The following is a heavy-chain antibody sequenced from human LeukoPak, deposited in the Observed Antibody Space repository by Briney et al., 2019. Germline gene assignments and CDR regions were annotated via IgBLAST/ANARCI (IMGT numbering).Heavy chain of an antibody. D-gene: IGHD3-16*01. V-gene: IGHV3-11*04. J-gene: IGHJ6*03. Sequence: GGSLRLSCAASGFTFSDYYMSWIRQAPEKGLEWVSYISSSGSTIYYADYVKGRFTISRDNSKNTLYLQMNSLRAEDTAVYYCARAFWGGSYYMDGWGKGTTVTVSS. CDR1: GFTFSDYY. CDR3: ARAFWGGSYYMDG. CDR2: ISSSGSTI.